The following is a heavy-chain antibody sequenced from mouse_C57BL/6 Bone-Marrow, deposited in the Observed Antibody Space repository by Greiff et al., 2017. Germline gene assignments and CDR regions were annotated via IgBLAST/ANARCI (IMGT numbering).Heavy chain of an antibody. J-gene: IGHJ2*01. V-gene: IGHV1-59*01. Sequence: QVQLQQPGAELVRPGTSVKLSCKASGYTFTSYWMHWVKQRPGQGLEWIGVIDPSDSYTNYNQKFKGKATLTVDTSSSTAYMQLSSLTSEDSAVYYCARSPPSDYWGQGTTLTVSS. CDR1: GYTFTSYW. CDR3: ARSPPSDY. CDR2: IDPSDSYT.